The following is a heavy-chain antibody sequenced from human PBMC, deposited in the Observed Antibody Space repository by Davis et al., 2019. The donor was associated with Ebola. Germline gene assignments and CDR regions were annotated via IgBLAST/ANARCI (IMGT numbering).Heavy chain of an antibody. J-gene: IGHJ6*04. V-gene: IGHV1-2*06. CDR1: GYTFTGYY. CDR3: ARDLGEDGSGMYYYYGMDV. D-gene: IGHD3-10*01. Sequence: AASVKVSCKASGYTFTGYYMHWVRQAPGQGLEWMGRINPNSGGTNYAQKFQGRVTMTRDTSISTAYMELSRLRSDDTAVYFCARDLGEDGSGMYYYYGMDVWGKGTTVTVSS. CDR2: INPNSGGT.